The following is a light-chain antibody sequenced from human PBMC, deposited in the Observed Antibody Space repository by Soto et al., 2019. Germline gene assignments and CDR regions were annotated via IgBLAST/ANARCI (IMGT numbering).Light chain of an antibody. CDR2: EVN. CDR3: SSYAGSSNV. V-gene: IGLV2-8*01. Sequence: SALTQPPSASGSPGQSVAISCTGTSSDVGGYNYVSWYQQHPGKAPKLMIYEVNKRPSGVPDRFSGSKSGNTASLTVSGLPAEDEADYYCSSYAGSSNVFGTGTRAPS. J-gene: IGLJ1*01. CDR1: SSDVGGYNY.